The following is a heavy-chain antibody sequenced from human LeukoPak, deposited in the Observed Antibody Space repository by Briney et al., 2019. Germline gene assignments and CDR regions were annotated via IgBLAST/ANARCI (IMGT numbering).Heavy chain of an antibody. CDR1: GGSISTSNYY. CDR2: IFYSVST. V-gene: IGHV4-39*07. CDR3: AKSNGYGLVDI. D-gene: IGHD3-10*01. J-gene: IGHJ3*02. Sequence: SETLSLTCTVSGGSISTSNYYWGWIRQPPGKGVEWIGSIFYSVSTCYSPSLKSRVTISLDWFRKQFSLEMNSVAAAGPAGFYCAKSNGYGLVDIWGQGTMVTVSS.